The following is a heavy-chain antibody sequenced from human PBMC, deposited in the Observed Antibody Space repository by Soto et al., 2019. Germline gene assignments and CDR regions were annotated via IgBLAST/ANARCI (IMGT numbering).Heavy chain of an antibody. D-gene: IGHD2-15*01. Sequence: EVQLVESGGGLVKPGGSLRLSCAASGFTFSSYIMNWVRQAPGKGLEWVSSINTYSTYIYYADSVKGRFTISRDNAKNSLYRKRTSREAGAPVVYTCRGEVEVPFFASWGQET. V-gene: IGHV3-21*01. CDR2: INTYSTYI. J-gene: IGHJ4*02. CDR1: GFTFSSYI. CDR3: RGEVEVPFFAS.